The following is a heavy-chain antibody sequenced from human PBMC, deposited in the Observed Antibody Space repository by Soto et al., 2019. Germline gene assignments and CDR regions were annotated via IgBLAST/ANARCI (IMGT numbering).Heavy chain of an antibody. CDR3: ARDKDRLQLGGNYYYILDV. V-gene: IGHV1-69*12. Sequence: QVQLEQSGAEVKKPGSSVKVSCKATGGTFSTSAISWGRQAPGQGLEWMGGFIPIFPTPDYAHKFQGRLTITADESTSTAYMELSGLKSDDTAVYYCARDKDRLQLGGNYYYILDVWGQGTTVTVSS. J-gene: IGHJ6*02. CDR1: GGTFSTSA. D-gene: IGHD5-12*01. CDR2: FIPIFPTP.